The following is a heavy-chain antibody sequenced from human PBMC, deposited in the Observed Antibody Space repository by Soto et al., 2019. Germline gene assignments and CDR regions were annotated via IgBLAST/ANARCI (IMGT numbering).Heavy chain of an antibody. CDR3: ASTRVLYYDYGMDV. CDR1: GYTFTSYG. V-gene: IGHV1-18*04. Sequence: ASGKVSCKGSGYTFTSYGISWVRQAPGQGLEWMGWISAYNGNTNYAQKLQGRVTMTTDTSTSTAYMELRSLRSDDTAVYYCASTRVLYYDYGMDVWGQGTTVTVSS. D-gene: IGHD6-6*01. CDR2: ISAYNGNT. J-gene: IGHJ6*02.